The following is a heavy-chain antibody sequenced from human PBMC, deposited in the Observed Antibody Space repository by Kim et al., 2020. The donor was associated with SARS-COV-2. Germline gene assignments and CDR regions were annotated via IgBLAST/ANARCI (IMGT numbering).Heavy chain of an antibody. J-gene: IGHJ4*02. V-gene: IGHV3-7*01. Sequence: GGSLRLSCVGSGFAFSTSWMTWVRQAPGKGLEWVANIKEDGRDTYYADSVKGRFTISRDNAKSSVYLQMNSLRAEDTAVYYCAREPYGSSGYGAFDYWGQGTLVTVAS. CDR2: IKEDGRDT. CDR3: AREPYGSSGYGAFDY. CDR1: GFAFSTSW. D-gene: IGHD3-22*01.